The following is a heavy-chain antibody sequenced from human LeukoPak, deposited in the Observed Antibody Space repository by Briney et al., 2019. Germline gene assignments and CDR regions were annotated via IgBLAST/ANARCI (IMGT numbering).Heavy chain of an antibody. CDR2: IKHDRDEK. CDR3: AREKGGILWFGELL. Sequence: GGSLRLSCEASGFIFSSNGMSWVRQAPGKGLEWVANIKHDRDEKHYADSVKGRFTISRDNAKNTLYLQMDRLRVDDTAVYYCAREKGGILWFGELLGGQGTLVTVSS. CDR1: GFIFSSNG. D-gene: IGHD3-10*01. V-gene: IGHV3-7*01. J-gene: IGHJ4*02.